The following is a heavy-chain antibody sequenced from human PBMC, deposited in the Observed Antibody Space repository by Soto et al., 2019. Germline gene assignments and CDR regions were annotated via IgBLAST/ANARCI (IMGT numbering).Heavy chain of an antibody. CDR1: GFSLSTSGVG. CDR2: LYWNDDK. D-gene: IGHD7-27*01. V-gene: IGHV2-5*01. J-gene: IGHJ4*02. CDR3: ARTSINWGSRGLVDY. Sequence: QITLKESGPTLVKPTQTLTLTCTFSGFSLSTSGVGVCWIRKPPGKALGWLAFLYWNDDKRYGSSLKSRLTITKDTTKNQVLLTMTTMDPVYTATYYCARTSINWGSRGLVDYWGEGTLVTVAS.